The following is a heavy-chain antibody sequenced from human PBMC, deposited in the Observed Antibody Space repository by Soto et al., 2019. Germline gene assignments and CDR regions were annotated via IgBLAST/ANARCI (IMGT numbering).Heavy chain of an antibody. CDR2: ISGSGRYT. Sequence: DVQLVESGGDLGQPGGSLRLSCAASGFTFDSCVMSWVRQAPGKGLEWLSLISGSGRYTDYADSVKGRFTISRDNSKNTLYLQMNSLRVEDTAVYYCAKDPPSERMQPDYGMDVWGQGTTVTVSS. J-gene: IGHJ6*02. D-gene: IGHD6-13*01. CDR1: GFTFDSCV. V-gene: IGHV3-23*04. CDR3: AKDPPSERMQPDYGMDV.